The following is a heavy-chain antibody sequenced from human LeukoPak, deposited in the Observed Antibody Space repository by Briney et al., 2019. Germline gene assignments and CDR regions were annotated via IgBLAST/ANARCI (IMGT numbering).Heavy chain of an antibody. D-gene: IGHD2-2*01. CDR2: ISYDGSNK. V-gene: IGHV3-30-3*01. CDR3: ARRGPPSQTSFDY. Sequence: PGGSQRLSCAASGFTFSSYAMHWVRQAPGKGLEWVAVISYDGSNKYYADSVKGRFTISRDNSKNTLYLQMNSLRAEDTAVYYCARRGPPSQTSFDYWGQGTLVTVSS. J-gene: IGHJ4*02. CDR1: GFTFSSYA.